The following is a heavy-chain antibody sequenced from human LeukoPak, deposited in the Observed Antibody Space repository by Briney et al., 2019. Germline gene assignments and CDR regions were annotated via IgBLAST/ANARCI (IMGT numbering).Heavy chain of an antibody. CDR2: IWYDGSNK. J-gene: IGHJ4*02. CDR1: GFTFSSYG. Sequence: GGALRLSCAASGFTFSSYGMHWVRQAPGKGLEWVPVIWYDGSNKYHADSVKGRFTISRDNSKNTLYLQMSTLRAEGTAVYYCARAFIVRYDVGDYWGRGTLVTVS. D-gene: IGHD5-12*01. V-gene: IGHV3-33*01. CDR3: ARAFIVRYDVGDY.